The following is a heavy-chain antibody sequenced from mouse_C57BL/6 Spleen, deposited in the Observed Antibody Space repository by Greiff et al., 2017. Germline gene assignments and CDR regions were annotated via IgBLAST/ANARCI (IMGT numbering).Heavy chain of an antibody. Sequence: VQLQQPGAELVRPGSSVKLSCKASGYTFTSYWMDWVKQRPGQGLEWIGNIYPSDSETHYNQKFKDKATLTVDKSSSTAYMQLSSLTSEDSAVYYCARNLGAMDDWGQGTSVTVSS. CDR3: ARNLGAMDD. V-gene: IGHV1-61*01. J-gene: IGHJ4*01. CDR2: IYPSDSET. CDR1: GYTFTSYW. D-gene: IGHD3-1*01.